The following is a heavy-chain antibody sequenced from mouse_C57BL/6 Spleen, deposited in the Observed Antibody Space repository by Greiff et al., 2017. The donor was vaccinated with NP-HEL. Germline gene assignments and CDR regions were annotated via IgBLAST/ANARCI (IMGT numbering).Heavy chain of an antibody. D-gene: IGHD1-1*01. CDR2: IDPSDSET. CDR3: ARSASYYYGSSYVGYAMDY. Sequence: QVQLKQPGAELVRPGSSVKLSCKASGYTFTSYWMHWVKQRPIQGLEWIGNIDPSDSETHYNQKFKDKATLTVDKSSSTAYMQLSSLTSEDSAVYYCARSASYYYGSSYVGYAMDYWGQGTSVTVSS. V-gene: IGHV1-52*01. CDR1: GYTFTSYW. J-gene: IGHJ4*01.